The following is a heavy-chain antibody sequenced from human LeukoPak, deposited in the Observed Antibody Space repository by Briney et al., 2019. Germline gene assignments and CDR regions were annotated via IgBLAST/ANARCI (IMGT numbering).Heavy chain of an antibody. CDR3: ARVGYCSSTTCSYAFDY. CDR1: GYTFTSNG. J-gene: IGHJ4*02. V-gene: IGHV1-18*01. CDR2: ISGYNGNT. D-gene: IGHD2-2*03. Sequence: ASVKVSCKASGYTFTSNGIRWVRQAPGQGLEWMGWISGYNGNTNYVQKFQGRVTMTTGTSTSTAYMELRSLRSDDTAVYYCARVGYCSSTTCSYAFDYWGQGTLVTVSS.